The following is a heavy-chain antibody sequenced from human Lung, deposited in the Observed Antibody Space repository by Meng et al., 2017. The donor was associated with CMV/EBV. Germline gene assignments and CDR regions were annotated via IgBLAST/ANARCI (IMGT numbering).Heavy chain of an antibody. CDR2: IIPILGIA. D-gene: IGHD3-10*01. J-gene: IGHJ6*02. CDR3: ARAYYHGSGGMAV. Sequence: SVKVSCKASGGTFSSYTISWVRQAPGQGLEWMGRIIPILGIANYAQKFQGRVTITADKSTSTAYMELSSLRSEDTAVYYCARAYYHGSGGMAVWGQGTTVTVSS. CDR1: GGTFSSYT. V-gene: IGHV1-69*02.